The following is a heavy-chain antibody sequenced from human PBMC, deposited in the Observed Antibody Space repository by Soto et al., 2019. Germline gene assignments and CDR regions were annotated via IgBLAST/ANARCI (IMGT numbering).Heavy chain of an antibody. Sequence: GGSLRLSCAASGFTFDDYAMHWVRQAPGKGLEWVSGISWNSGRIGYADSVKGRFTISRDNAKNSLYLQMNSLRAEDTALYYCAKDIRGSLPGYFDYWGQGTLVTVSS. CDR2: ISWNSGRI. D-gene: IGHD3-10*01. V-gene: IGHV3-9*01. J-gene: IGHJ4*02. CDR1: GFTFDDYA. CDR3: AKDIRGSLPGYFDY.